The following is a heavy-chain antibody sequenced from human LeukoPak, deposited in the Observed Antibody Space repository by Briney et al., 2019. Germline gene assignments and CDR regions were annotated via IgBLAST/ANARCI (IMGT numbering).Heavy chain of an antibody. CDR1: GFTFSSYA. V-gene: IGHV3-23*01. Sequence: GGFLRLSCAASGFTFSSYAMSWVRHAPGKGLERVSAISGSGGSTYYADSVKGRFTISRDNSKNTLYPQMNSLRAEDTAVYYCAKDPAPGYSSSGYYYGMDVWGQGTTVTVSS. J-gene: IGHJ6*02. CDR2: ISGSGGST. D-gene: IGHD6-13*01. CDR3: AKDPAPGYSSSGYYYGMDV.